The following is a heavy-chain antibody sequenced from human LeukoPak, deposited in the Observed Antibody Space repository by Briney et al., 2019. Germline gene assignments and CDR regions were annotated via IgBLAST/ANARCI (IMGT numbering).Heavy chain of an antibody. CDR1: GGSISSSSYY. V-gene: IGHV4-39*01. J-gene: IGHJ4*02. Sequence: PSETLSLTCTVSGGSISSSSYYWGWIRQPPGKGLEWIGSIYYSGSTYYNPSLKSRVTISVDTSKNQFSLKLSSVTAADTAVYYCARLEGAAPDYWGQGTLVTVSS. CDR2: IYYSGST. D-gene: IGHD6-6*01. CDR3: ARLEGAAPDY.